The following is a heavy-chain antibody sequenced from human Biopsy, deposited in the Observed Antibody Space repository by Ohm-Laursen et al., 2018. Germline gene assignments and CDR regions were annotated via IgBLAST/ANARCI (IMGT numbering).Heavy chain of an antibody. CDR3: AADADGYYTEFDY. V-gene: IGHV1-69*04. D-gene: IGHD3-3*01. CDR2: IVPILGHL. J-gene: IGHJ4*02. CDR1: GGPSSNYA. Sequence: SSVKVSCKASGGPSSNYAFSWVRQAPGQGLEWVGRIVPILGHLNYAQRFQGRVSTTADKSTTYVYMELSRLTSGDTAVYYCAADADGYYTEFDYWGPGTLVTVSS.